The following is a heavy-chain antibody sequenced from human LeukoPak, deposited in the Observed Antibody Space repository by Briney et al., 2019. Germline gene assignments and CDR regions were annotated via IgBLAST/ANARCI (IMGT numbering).Heavy chain of an antibody. CDR1: GYSISSGYY. J-gene: IGHJ4*02. CDR3: ARILGPQSSTYYDFWSGYYFDY. CDR2: IYHSGST. V-gene: IGHV4-38-2*01. D-gene: IGHD3-3*01. Sequence: SETLSLTCAVSGYSISSGYYWGWIRQPPGKGLEWIGSIYHSGSTYYNPSLKSRVTISVDTSKNQFSLKLSSVTAADTAVYYCARILGPQSSTYYDFWSGYYFDYWDQGTLVTVSS.